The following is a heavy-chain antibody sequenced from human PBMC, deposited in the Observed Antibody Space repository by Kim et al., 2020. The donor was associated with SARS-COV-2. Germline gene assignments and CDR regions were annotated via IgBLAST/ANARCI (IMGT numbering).Heavy chain of an antibody. D-gene: IGHD6-13*01. CDR2: ISYDGSNK. CDR1: GFTFSSYA. CDR3: ARELASARQQLLYYYYGMDV. V-gene: IGHV3-30*04. J-gene: IGHJ6*02. Sequence: GGSLRLSCAASGFTFSSYAMHWVRQAPGKGLEWVAVISYDGSNKYYADSVKGRFTISRDNSKNTLYLQMNSLRAEDTAVYYCARELASARQQLLYYYYGMDVWGQGTTVTVSS.